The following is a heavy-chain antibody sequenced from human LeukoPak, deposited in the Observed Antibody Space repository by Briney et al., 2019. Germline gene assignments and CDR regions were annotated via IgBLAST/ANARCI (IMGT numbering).Heavy chain of an antibody. D-gene: IGHD1-26*01. CDR2: IYSGGDT. J-gene: IGHJ4*02. Sequence: GGSLRLSCAASGFTVSSNYMSWVRQAPGKGLEWVSVIYSGGDTYYADSVKGRFTISRDNSKNTLYLQMNSLRAEDTAVYYCARVVVGLTYYFDYWGQGTLVTVSS. V-gene: IGHV3-53*01. CDR1: GFTVSSNY. CDR3: ARVVVGLTYYFDY.